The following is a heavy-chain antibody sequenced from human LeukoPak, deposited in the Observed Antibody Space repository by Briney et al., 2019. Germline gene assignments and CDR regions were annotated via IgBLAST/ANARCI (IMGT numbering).Heavy chain of an antibody. CDR2: IYTSGST. Sequence: SETLSLTCAVSGGSISSGSYYWSWIRQPAGKGLEWIGRIYTSGSTNYNPSLKSRVTISVDTSKNQFSLKLSSVTAADTAVYYCASELAGIFDYWGQGTLVTVSS. CDR3: ASELAGIFDY. J-gene: IGHJ4*02. CDR1: GGSISSGSYY. D-gene: IGHD3-10*01. V-gene: IGHV4-61*02.